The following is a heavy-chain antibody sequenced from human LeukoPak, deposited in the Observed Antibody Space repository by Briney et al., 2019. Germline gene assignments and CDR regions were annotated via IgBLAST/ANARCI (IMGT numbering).Heavy chain of an antibody. Sequence: GGSLRLSCAASGFTFSSYAMSWVRQAPGKGLAWVSAISGSGGSTYYADSVKGRFTISRDNSKNTLYLQMNSLRAEDTAVYYCAKEILWFGELLPNYFDYWGQGTLVTVSS. CDR2: ISGSGGST. CDR1: GFTFSSYA. D-gene: IGHD3-10*01. J-gene: IGHJ4*02. CDR3: AKEILWFGELLPNYFDY. V-gene: IGHV3-23*01.